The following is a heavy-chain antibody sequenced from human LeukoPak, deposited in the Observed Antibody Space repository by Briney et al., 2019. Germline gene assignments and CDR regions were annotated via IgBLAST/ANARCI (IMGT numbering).Heavy chain of an antibody. D-gene: IGHD6-13*01. CDR3: AREEAAAGQDWYFDL. Sequence: GGSLRLSCAASGFTFSSYGINWVRQAPGKGLEWVSSISSSSSYIYYADSVKGRFTISRDNAKNSLYLQMNSLRAEDTAVYYCAREEAAAGQDWYFDLWGRGTLVTVSS. V-gene: IGHV3-21*04. J-gene: IGHJ2*01. CDR1: GFTFSSYG. CDR2: ISSSSSYI.